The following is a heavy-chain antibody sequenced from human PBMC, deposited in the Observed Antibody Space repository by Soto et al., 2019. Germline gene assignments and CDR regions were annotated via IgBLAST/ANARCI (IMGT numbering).Heavy chain of an antibody. CDR3: ARVTSGYLCYYYYYGMDV. D-gene: IGHD3-22*01. Sequence: SETLSLTCTVSGGSISSGDYYWSWIRQPPGKGLEWIGYIYYSGSTYYNPSLKSRVTISVDTSKNQFSLKLSSVTAADTAVYYCARVTSGYLCYYYYYGMDVWGQGTTVTVS. J-gene: IGHJ6*02. V-gene: IGHV4-30-4*01. CDR1: GGSISSGDYY. CDR2: IYYSGST.